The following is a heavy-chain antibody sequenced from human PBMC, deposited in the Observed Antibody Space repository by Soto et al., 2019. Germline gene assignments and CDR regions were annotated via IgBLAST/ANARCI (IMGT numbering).Heavy chain of an antibody. J-gene: IGHJ4*02. CDR2: IYYSGST. D-gene: IGHD6-6*01. CDR1: GGSISSYY. Sequence: SETLSLTCTVSGGSISSYYWSWIRQPPGKGLEWIGYIYYSGSTNYNPSLKTRVNISVATSKNQFSLKLSSVTAADTAVYYCARHWQLAPYHFDYWGQGTLVTVSS. CDR3: ARHWQLAPYHFDY. V-gene: IGHV4-59*08.